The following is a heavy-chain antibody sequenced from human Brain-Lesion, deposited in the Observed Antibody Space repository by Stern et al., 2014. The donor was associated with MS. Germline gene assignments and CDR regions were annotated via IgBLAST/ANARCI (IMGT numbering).Heavy chain of an antibody. J-gene: IGHJ4*02. CDR3: ARRGDSSSSGFDY. CDR1: GYRFTSNW. V-gene: IGHV5-51*01. CDR2: IWPGDSDT. D-gene: IGHD6-6*01. Sequence: VQLVQSGAEVKKPGASLKISCKGSGYRFTSNWIGWVRQMPGKGLEWMGIIWPGDSDTRSSPSFQGQVTISADKSISTAYLQWSSLQASDTAMYYCARRGDSSSSGFDYWGQGTLVIVSS.